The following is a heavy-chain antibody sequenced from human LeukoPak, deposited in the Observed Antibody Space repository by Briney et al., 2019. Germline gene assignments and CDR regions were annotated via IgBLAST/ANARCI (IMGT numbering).Heavy chain of an antibody. CDR1: GFTFSSYA. J-gene: IGHJ4*02. D-gene: IGHD5-12*01. CDR3: AKDLVSRVATTYYFDY. Sequence: PGGSLRLSCAASGFTFSSYAMSWVRQAPGKGLEWVSAISGSGGSTYYADSVKGRFTISRDNSKNTLYLQMNSLRAEDTAVYYCAKDLVSRVATTYYFDYWGQGTLGTVSS. V-gene: IGHV3-23*01. CDR2: ISGSGGST.